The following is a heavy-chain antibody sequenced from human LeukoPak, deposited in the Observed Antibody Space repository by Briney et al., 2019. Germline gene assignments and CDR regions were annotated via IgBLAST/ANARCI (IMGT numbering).Heavy chain of an antibody. CDR3: ASYDSSGYSRYYFDY. V-gene: IGHV1-18*01. CDR1: GYTFTSYV. D-gene: IGHD3-22*01. Sequence: GASVKVSCKASGYTFTSYVISWVRQAPGQGLEWMGWISAYNGNTNYAQKLQGRVTMTTDTSTSTAYMELRSLRSDDTAVYYCASYDSSGYSRYYFDYWGQGTLVTVSS. CDR2: ISAYNGNT. J-gene: IGHJ4*02.